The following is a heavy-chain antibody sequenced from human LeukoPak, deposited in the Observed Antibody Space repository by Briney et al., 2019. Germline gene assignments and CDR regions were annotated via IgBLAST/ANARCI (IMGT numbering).Heavy chain of an antibody. D-gene: IGHD2-15*01. CDR2: ICSSGSTI. V-gene: IGHV3-48*03. CDR3: ARDCGGGSCYGPYDAFDI. CDR1: GFTFSSYE. Sequence: PGGSLRLSCAASGFTFSSYEMNWVRQAPGKGLEWVSYICSSGSTIYYADSVKGRFTISRDNAKNSLYLQMNSLRAEDTAVYYCARDCGGGSCYGPYDAFDIWGQGTMVTVSS. J-gene: IGHJ3*02.